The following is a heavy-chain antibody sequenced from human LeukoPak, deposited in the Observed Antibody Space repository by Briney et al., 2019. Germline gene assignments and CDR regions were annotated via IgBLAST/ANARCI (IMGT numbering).Heavy chain of an antibody. D-gene: IGHD2-21*01. CDR1: GYTFTSYD. J-gene: IGHJ4*02. CDR2: MNPNSGNT. CDR3: ARIGHMWGDGDY. Sequence: ASVKVSCKASGYTFTSYDINWVRQATGQGLEWMGWMNPNSGNTGYAQKFQGRVTITRNTSISTAYMELSSLRSEDTAVYYCARIGHMWGDGDYWGQGTLVTVSS. V-gene: IGHV1-8*03.